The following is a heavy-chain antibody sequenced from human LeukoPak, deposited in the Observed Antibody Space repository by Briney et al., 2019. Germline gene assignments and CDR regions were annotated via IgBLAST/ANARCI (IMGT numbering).Heavy chain of an antibody. D-gene: IGHD2-2*01. J-gene: IGHJ6*02. Sequence: PGGSLRLSCAASGFTFSSYAMSWVRQAPGKGLEWVALISYDGSNEYYADSVRGRFTISRDNSKFTLYMQMNSLRAEDTAVYYCARVRAGYCTSTSCYTGMDVWGQGTTVTVSS. CDR2: ISYDGSNE. CDR1: GFTFSSYA. V-gene: IGHV3-30*04. CDR3: ARVRAGYCTSTSCYTGMDV.